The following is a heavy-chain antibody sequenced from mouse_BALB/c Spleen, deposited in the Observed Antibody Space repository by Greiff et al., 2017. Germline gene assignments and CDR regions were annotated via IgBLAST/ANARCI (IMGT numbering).Heavy chain of an antibody. CDR3: ARGEFGYRYDGGFDY. D-gene: IGHD2-14*01. Sequence: EVQLQESGPSLVKPSQTLSLTCSVTGDSITSGYWNWIRKFPGNKLEYMGYISYSGSTYYNPSLKSRISITRDTSKNQYYLQLNSVTTEDTATYYCARGEFGYRYDGGFDYWGQGTTLTVSS. CDR2: ISYSGST. CDR1: GDSITSGY. J-gene: IGHJ2*01. V-gene: IGHV3-8*02.